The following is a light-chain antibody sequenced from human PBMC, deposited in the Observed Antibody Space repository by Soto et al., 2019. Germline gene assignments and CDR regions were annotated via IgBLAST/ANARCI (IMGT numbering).Light chain of an antibody. V-gene: IGKV3-20*01. J-gene: IGKJ4*01. CDR3: LQYDTSLPYT. CDR2: GAS. CDR1: QSVNNNY. Sequence: EIVLTQSPGTLSMSPGDSATLCCEASQSVNNNYLARYQDKPGQPPRLLIYGASSRATGIPDRFSGSGSGTDFTLTTRRLEPEDFAVYYCLQYDTSLPYTFGGGTEVDI.